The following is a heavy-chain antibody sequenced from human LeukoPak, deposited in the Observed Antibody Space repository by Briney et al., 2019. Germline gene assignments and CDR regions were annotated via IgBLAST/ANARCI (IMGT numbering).Heavy chain of an antibody. CDR3: ARHGSSSWPVDY. CDR1: GYRFTSYW. J-gene: IGHJ4*02. V-gene: IGHV5-51*01. Sequence: GESLKISCQGSGYRFTSYWIAWLRQIPGKGLEWIGMIYPGDSDTRYSPSFQGQVTISADKSISTAYLQWSSAKASDTAMYYCARHGSSSWPVDYWGQGTLVPVSS. D-gene: IGHD6-13*01. CDR2: IYPGDSDT.